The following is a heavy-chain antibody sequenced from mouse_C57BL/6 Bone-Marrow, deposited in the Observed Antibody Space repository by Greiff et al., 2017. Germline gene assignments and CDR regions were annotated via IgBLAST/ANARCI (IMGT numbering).Heavy chain of an antibody. CDR1: GYSFTGYY. J-gene: IGHJ2*01. CDR2: IYPYNGVS. D-gene: IGHD3-2*02. V-gene: IGHV1-31*01. CDR3: AREKRQLRLRVLFDY. Sequence: EVQLQQSGPELVKPGASVKISCKASGYSFTGYYMHWVKQSHGNILDWIGYIYPYNGVSSYNQKFKGKATLTVDKSSSTAYMELRSLTSEDSAVYYCAREKRQLRLRVLFDYWGQGTTLTVSS.